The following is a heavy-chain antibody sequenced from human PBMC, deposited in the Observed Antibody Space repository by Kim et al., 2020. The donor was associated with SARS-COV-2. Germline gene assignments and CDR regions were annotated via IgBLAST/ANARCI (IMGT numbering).Heavy chain of an antibody. D-gene: IGHD3-10*01. Sequence: GGSLRLSCAASEFPFSSYGMHWVRQAPGKGLEWLAVISYEGSKKYYADSVKGRFTISRDNSKNTLYLQMNSLRVEDTAVYYCAKNILIWFGELLFSMDVWGQGTTVTVSS. CDR1: EFPFSSYG. CDR2: ISYEGSKK. CDR3: AKNILIWFGELLFSMDV. V-gene: IGHV3-30*18. J-gene: IGHJ6*02.